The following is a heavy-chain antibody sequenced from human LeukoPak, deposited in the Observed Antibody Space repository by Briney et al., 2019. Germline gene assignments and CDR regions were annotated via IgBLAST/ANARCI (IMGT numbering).Heavy chain of an antibody. CDR3: ARYCSVTTCPLGLDP. CDR2: ISSSSSSI. V-gene: IGHV3-48*01. CDR1: GFIFSSYS. Sequence: PGGSLRLSCAASGFIFSSYSMNWVRQAPGMGLEWVSYISSSSSSIYYADSVKGRFTISRDNAKNSLFLQMNSLRAEDTAVYYCARYCSVTTCPLGLDPWGQGTLVTVSS. D-gene: IGHD2-15*01. J-gene: IGHJ5*02.